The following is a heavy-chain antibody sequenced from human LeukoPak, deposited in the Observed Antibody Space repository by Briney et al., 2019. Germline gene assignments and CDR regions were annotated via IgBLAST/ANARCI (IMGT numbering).Heavy chain of an antibody. V-gene: IGHV4-34*09. Sequence: PSETLSLTCAVYGGSFSGYYWSWIRQPPGKGLEWIGEINHSGSTNYNPSLKSRVTISVDTSKNQFSLKLSSVTAADTAVYYCARAPGVWFGELLPLDYWGQGTLVTVSS. J-gene: IGHJ4*02. D-gene: IGHD3-10*01. CDR2: INHSGST. CDR1: GGSFSGYY. CDR3: ARAPGVWFGELLPLDY.